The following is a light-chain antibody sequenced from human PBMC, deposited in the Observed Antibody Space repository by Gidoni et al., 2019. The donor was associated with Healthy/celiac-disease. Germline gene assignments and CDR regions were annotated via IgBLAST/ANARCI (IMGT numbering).Light chain of an antibody. CDR1: SRDVGGYNY. CDR2: EVS. J-gene: IGLJ1*01. CDR3: SSYTSSSTPYV. Sequence: QSALTQPASVSGSPGQSITISCTGTSRDVGGYNYVSWYQQHPGKAPKLMIYEVSNQPSGVSNRFSGSKSGNTASLTISGLQAEDEADYYCSSYTSSSTPYVFGTGTKVTVL. V-gene: IGLV2-14*01.